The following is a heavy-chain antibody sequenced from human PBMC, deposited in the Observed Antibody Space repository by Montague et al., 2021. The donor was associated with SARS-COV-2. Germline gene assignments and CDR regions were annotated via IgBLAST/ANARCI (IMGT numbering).Heavy chain of an antibody. Sequence: SETLSLTCSVSGGSISSYYWSWIRQSPGKGLEWIGYIFHSGITDYNPSLKSRVTISVDMSKNQFSLQLNSVTAADSAVYYCARTEYNWNDWFDPWDQGTLVTVSS. CDR3: ARTEYNWNDWFDP. J-gene: IGHJ5*02. CDR1: GGSISSYY. D-gene: IGHD1-20*01. V-gene: IGHV4-59*13. CDR2: IFHSGIT.